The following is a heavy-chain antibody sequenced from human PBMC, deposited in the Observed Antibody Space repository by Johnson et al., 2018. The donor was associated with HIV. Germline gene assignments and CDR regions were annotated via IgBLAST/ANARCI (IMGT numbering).Heavy chain of an antibody. CDR1: GFTFSSYA. CDR2: IWYDGSNK. V-gene: IGHV3-30*04. J-gene: IGHJ3*02. D-gene: IGHD2-21*01. CDR3: AKTCGGDCWGAFDI. Sequence: VQLVESGGGVVQPGRSLRLSCAASGFTFSSYAMHWVRQAPGKGLEWVAVIWYDGSNKYYVDSVKGRFSISRDNSKNTLHLQMNSLRAEDTAVYYCAKTCGGDCWGAFDIWGQGTMVTVSS.